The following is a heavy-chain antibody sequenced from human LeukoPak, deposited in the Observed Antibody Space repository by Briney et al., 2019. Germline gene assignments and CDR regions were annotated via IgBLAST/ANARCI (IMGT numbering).Heavy chain of an antibody. CDR2: INHSGST. J-gene: IGHJ4*02. D-gene: IGHD1-26*01. V-gene: IGHV4-34*01. CDR1: GGSFSGYY. Sequence: SETLSLTCAVYGGSFSGYYWSWIRHPPGKGLEWIGEINHSGSTNYNPSLKSRVTISVDTSKNQFSLKLSSVTAADTAVYYCARGASGSFLAAFDYWGQGTLVTVSS. CDR3: ARGASGSFLAAFDY.